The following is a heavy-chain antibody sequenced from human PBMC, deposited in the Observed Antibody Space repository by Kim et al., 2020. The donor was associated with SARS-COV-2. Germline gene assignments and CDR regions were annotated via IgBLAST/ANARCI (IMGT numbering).Heavy chain of an antibody. CDR3: ATVVYYYDSSGSNFDY. D-gene: IGHD3-22*01. Sequence: KFQGRVTMTEDTSTDTAYMELSSLRSEDTAVYYCATVVYYYDSSGSNFDYWGQGTLVTVSS. J-gene: IGHJ4*02. V-gene: IGHV1-24*01.